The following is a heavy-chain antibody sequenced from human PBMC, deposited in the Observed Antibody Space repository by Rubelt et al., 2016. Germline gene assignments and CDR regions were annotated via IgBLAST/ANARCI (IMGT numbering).Heavy chain of an antibody. CDR3: VRGGADLYYYGMDV. Sequence: EVQLVESGGGLVQPGGSLRLSCAASGFTFSSYAMSWVRQAPGKGLEWVSAISGSGGSTYYADSVKGRITISSDNSKNTQFLQMGGLVVEDKAVYYCVRGGADLYYYGMDVWGQGTTVTVS. V-gene: IGHV3-23*04. CDR1: GFTFSSYA. D-gene: IGHD3-16*01. CDR2: ISGSGGST. J-gene: IGHJ6*02.